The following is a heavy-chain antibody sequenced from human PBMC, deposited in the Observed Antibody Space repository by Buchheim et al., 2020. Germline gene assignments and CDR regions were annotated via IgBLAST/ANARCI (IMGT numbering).Heavy chain of an antibody. CDR1: GFTFSSYG. CDR2: IWYDGSNK. Sequence: QVQLVESGGGVVQPGRSLRLSCAASGFTFSSYGMHWVRQAPGKGLEWVAVIWYDGSNKYYADSVKGRFTISRDNSKNTLYLQMNSLRAEDTGVYYCARDGSSDYYDSSGLDYWGQGTL. CDR3: ARDGSSDYYDSSGLDY. V-gene: IGHV3-33*01. J-gene: IGHJ4*02. D-gene: IGHD3-22*01.